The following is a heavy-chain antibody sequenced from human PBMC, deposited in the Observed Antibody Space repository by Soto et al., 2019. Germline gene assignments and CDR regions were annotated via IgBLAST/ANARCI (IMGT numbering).Heavy chain of an antibody. J-gene: IGHJ3*02. CDR1: GFTFTSSA. D-gene: IGHD3-22*01. CDR3: AAVYSDYYDSSGAPGAFDI. V-gene: IGHV1-58*01. CDR2: IVVGSGNT. Sequence: SVKVSCKASGFTFTSSAVQWVRQARGQRLEWIGWIVVGSGNTSYAQKFQERVTITRDMSTSTAYMELSSLRSEDTAVYYCAAVYSDYYDSSGAPGAFDIWGQGTMVTVSS.